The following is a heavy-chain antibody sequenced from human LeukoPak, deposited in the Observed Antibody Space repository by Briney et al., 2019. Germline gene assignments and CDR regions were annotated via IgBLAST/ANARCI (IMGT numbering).Heavy chain of an antibody. D-gene: IGHD3-3*01. V-gene: IGHV4-38-2*01. CDR3: ARANQNVLRFLEWLSAFDI. Sequence: SETLSLTCAVSGYSISSGHYWGWIRQPPGKGLEWVGSIYHSGSTYYNPSLKSRVTISVDTSKNQFSLKLSSVTAADTAVYYCARANQNVLRFLEWLSAFDIWGQGTMVTVSS. J-gene: IGHJ3*02. CDR2: IYHSGST. CDR1: GYSISSGHY.